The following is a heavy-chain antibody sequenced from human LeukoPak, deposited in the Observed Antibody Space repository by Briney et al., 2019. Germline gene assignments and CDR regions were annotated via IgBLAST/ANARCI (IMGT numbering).Heavy chain of an antibody. V-gene: IGHV1-18*04. CDR2: ISAYNGDT. Sequence: ASVNVSCNASDYTFTSYGYSWVRQPPGQGLEWVGWISAYNGDTNYAQKLQGRVTVTTDTSTSTTYMELRSLRSDDTAVYYCAREFFATQASHFDYWGQGTLVTVSS. CDR3: AREFFATQASHFDY. D-gene: IGHD1-26*01. J-gene: IGHJ4*02. CDR1: DYTFTSYG.